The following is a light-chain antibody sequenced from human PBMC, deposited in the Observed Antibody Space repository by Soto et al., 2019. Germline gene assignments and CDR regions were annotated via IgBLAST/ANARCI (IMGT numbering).Light chain of an antibody. CDR1: QPVFIRY. CDR3: QQFGDSLT. J-gene: IGKJ4*01. CDR2: GAS. V-gene: IGKV3-20*01. Sequence: ETVLTQSPGTLSLSPGERATLSCRASQPVFIRYLAWYQQKPGQAPRLLIYGASTRATGIPDRCSGSGSGKDFTLTVSRLEPEDFAVYYCQQFGDSLTFGGGTKVEI.